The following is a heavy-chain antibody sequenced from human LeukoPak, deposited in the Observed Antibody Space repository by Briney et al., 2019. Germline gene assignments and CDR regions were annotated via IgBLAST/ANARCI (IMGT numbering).Heavy chain of an antibody. CDR2: RNPNSGNT. CDR1: GYTFTSYD. Sequence: GASVKVSCKASGYTFTSYDINWVRQATGQGLEWMGWRNPNSGNTGYAQKFQGRVTMTRNTSISTAYMELSSLRSEDTAVYYCARGLRYYDSSGYYSEADAFDIWGQGTMVTVSS. J-gene: IGHJ3*02. V-gene: IGHV1-8*01. CDR3: ARGLRYYDSSGYYSEADAFDI. D-gene: IGHD3-22*01.